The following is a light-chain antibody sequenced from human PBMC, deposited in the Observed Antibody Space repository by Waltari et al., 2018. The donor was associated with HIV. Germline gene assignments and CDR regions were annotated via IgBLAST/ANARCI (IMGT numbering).Light chain of an antibody. CDR2: WAS. CDR3: QQFYNSPVT. J-gene: IGKJ4*01. Sequence: DIVLTQSSESLAASLGERAPITCRSTQSILQTSSNKNPLAWYQQKAGQPPKLLIYWASTRESGVPDRFSGSGSGTDFTLTITNLQAEDVATYYCQQFYNSPVTFGGGTKVEI. V-gene: IGKV4-1*01. CDR1: QSILQTSSNKNP.